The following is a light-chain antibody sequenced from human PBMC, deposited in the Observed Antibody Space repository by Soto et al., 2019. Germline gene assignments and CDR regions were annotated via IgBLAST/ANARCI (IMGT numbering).Light chain of an antibody. Sequence: QSALTQPASVSGSPGQSITISCTGTSSGVGGYNYVSWYQQHPGKAPKFMIYDVSSRPSGVSNRFSGSKSGNTASLTISGLQAEDEADYYCCSYTTSNTRQIVFGTGTKLTVL. CDR2: DVS. V-gene: IGLV2-14*03. CDR3: CSYTTSNTRQIV. CDR1: SSGVGGYNY. J-gene: IGLJ1*01.